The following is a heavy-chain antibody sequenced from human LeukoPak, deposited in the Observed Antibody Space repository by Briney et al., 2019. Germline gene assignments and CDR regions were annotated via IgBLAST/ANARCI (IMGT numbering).Heavy chain of an antibody. J-gene: IGHJ6*02. CDR1: GFTFSSYA. V-gene: IGHV3-30*04. D-gene: IGHD3-3*01. CDR3: AKDGTLYYDFWSGYFYGMDV. CDR2: ISYDGSNK. Sequence: GGSLRLSCAASGFTFSSYAMHWVRQAPGKGLEWVAVISYDGSNKYYADSVKGRFTISRDNSKNTLYLQMNSLRAEDTAVYYCAKDGTLYYDFWSGYFYGMDVWGQGTTVTVSS.